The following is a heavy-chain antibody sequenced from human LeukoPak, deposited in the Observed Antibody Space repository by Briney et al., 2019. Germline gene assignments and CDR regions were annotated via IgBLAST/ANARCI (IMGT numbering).Heavy chain of an antibody. CDR1: GFTFSSYA. J-gene: IGHJ1*01. V-gene: IGHV3-23*01. CDR2: ISGSGGST. D-gene: IGHD3-22*01. CDR3: AKEGRGYDSTGGIQH. Sequence: GGSPRLSCAASGFTFSSYAMSWVRQAPGKGLEWVSAISGSGGSTYYADSVKGRFTISRDNSKNTLYLQMNSLRAEDTAVYYCAKEGRGYDSTGGIQHWGQGTLVTVSS.